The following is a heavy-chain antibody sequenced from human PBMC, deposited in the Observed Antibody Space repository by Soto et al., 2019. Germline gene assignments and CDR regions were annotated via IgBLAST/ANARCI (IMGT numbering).Heavy chain of an antibody. CDR1: GFTFSNYW. J-gene: IGHJ4*01. CDR2: IKHDGTEK. CDR3: SRARGFWSSYFDP. Sequence: EVQLVESGGGLVQPGGSLRLSCAASGFTFSNYWMSWVRQAPGQGLEWVANIKHDGTEKYYVDSVKGRFTISRDNAKNSLYLQINNPRVQDTAVYYCSRARGFWSSYFDPWGQGTLVTVSS. V-gene: IGHV3-7*03. D-gene: IGHD3-3*01.